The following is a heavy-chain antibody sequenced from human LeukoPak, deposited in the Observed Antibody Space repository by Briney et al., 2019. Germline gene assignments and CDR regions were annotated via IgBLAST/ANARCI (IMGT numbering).Heavy chain of an antibody. V-gene: IGHV3-21*04. Sequence: GGALRLSCAASGFSFSSYSRNWVRQAPGKGLEWVSSISSSSSYIYYADSGKGRFAISRDNAKKSLYPQMISLSAVDTAVYYCARGTWLTSYWYFDLWGRGTLVTVSS. CDR2: ISSSSSYI. D-gene: IGHD5-24*01. CDR3: ARGTWLTSYWYFDL. J-gene: IGHJ2*01. CDR1: GFSFSSYS.